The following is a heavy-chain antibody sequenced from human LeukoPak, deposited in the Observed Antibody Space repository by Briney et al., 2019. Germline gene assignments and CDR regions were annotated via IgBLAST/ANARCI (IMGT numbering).Heavy chain of an antibody. Sequence: PGGSLRLSCAASGFTFSSYSMNCVRQAPGKGLEWVSSISSSSSYIYYADSVKGRFTISRDNAKNSLYLQMNSLRAEDTAVYYCARETNPNYYDSSGYLPTFDYWGRGTLVTVSS. D-gene: IGHD3-22*01. J-gene: IGHJ4*02. CDR1: GFTFSSYS. CDR3: ARETNPNYYDSSGYLPTFDY. CDR2: ISSSSSYI. V-gene: IGHV3-21*01.